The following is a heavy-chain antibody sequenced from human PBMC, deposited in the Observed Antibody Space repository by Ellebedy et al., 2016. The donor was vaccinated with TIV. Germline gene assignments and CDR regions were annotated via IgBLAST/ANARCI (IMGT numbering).Heavy chain of an antibody. CDR2: ISGSGGST. J-gene: IGHJ4*02. CDR3: AKFRPRSSWYGTFDY. CDR1: GFTFSSYA. V-gene: IGHV3-23*01. D-gene: IGHD6-13*01. Sequence: GGSLRLXCAASGFTFSSYAMSWVRQAPGKGLEWVSAISGSGGSTYYADSVKGRFTISRDNSKNTLYLQMNSLRAEDTAVYYCAKFRPRSSWYGTFDYWGQGTLVTVSS.